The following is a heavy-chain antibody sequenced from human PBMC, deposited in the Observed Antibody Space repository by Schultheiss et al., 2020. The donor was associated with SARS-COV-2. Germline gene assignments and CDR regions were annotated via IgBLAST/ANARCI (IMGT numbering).Heavy chain of an antibody. CDR3: ARGNDILTGYYFGY. CDR1: GF. D-gene: IGHD3-9*01. V-gene: IGHV3-48*04. J-gene: IGHJ4*02. Sequence: GGSLRLSCAASGFWVRQAPGKGLEWVSYISSSSSTIYYADSVKGRFTISRDNAKNSLYLQMNSLRAEDTAVYYCARGNDILTGYYFGYWGQGTLVTVSS. CDR2: ISSSSSTI.